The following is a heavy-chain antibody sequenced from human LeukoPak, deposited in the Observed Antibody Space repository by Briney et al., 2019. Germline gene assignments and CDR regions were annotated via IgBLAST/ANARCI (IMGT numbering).Heavy chain of an antibody. Sequence: GGSLRLSCTASGFTFSRSWMNWIRQAPGKGLEWVANINPDGDGMKFVDSVKGRFTMSRDNAQSSLHLQMNSLRVEDTAFYYCAAWTDRGYSYWGQGVLVTVSS. V-gene: IGHV3-7*01. CDR3: AAWTDRGYSY. J-gene: IGHJ4*02. D-gene: IGHD5-12*01. CDR1: GFTFSRSW. CDR2: INPDGDGM.